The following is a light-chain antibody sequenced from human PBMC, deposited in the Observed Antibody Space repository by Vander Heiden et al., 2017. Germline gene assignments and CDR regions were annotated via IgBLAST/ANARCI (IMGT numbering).Light chain of an antibody. CDR3: KSYTTRGILI. CDR1: SNHVGGYNY. CDR2: YVT. Sequence: QSALTQPASVSGSPGQSITISCSGTSNHVGGYNYVSWYEQHPDKVPRLMMYYVTNRPSGVSNRFSGSQSGNTASLTISGLQAEDAADYYCKSYTTRGILIFGGGTKLTVL. V-gene: IGLV2-14*03. J-gene: IGLJ2*01.